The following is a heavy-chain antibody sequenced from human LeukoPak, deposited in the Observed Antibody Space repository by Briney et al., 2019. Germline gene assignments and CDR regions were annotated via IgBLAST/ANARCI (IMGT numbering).Heavy chain of an antibody. V-gene: IGHV3-7*01. CDR1: GFTFSSYW. CDR3: AREGDDYVWGSYRTGK. J-gene: IGHJ4*02. D-gene: IGHD3-16*02. Sequence: GGSLRLSCAASGFTFSSYWMSWVRQAPGKGLEWVANIKQDGSEKYYVDSVKGRFTISRDNAKNSLYLQMNSLRAEDTAVYYCAREGDDYVWGSYRTGKWGQGTLVTVSS. CDR2: IKQDGSEK.